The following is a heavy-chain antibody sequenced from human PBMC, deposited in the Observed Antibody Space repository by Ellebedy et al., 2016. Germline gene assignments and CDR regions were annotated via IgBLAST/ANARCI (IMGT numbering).Heavy chain of an antibody. CDR2: ISGSGGAT. V-gene: IGHV3-21*01. CDR1: GISFSNSV. J-gene: IGHJ4*02. Sequence: GGSLRLXXAASGISFSNSVMSWVRQAQGKGLEWVSAISGSGGATYYTDSVRGRFTISRDNAKNSLYLQMNSLRAEDTAVYYCARGDGRGHTDHEDWGQGTLVTVSS. D-gene: IGHD5-18*01. CDR3: ARGDGRGHTDHED.